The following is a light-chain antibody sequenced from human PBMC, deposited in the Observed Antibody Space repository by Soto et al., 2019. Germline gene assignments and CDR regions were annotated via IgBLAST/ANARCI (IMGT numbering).Light chain of an antibody. J-gene: IGKJ1*01. CDR2: SAS. CDR3: QKYDSAPT. CDR1: QGIGNA. V-gene: IGKV1-27*01. Sequence: GDRVTITCRPSQGIGNALAWYQQKPGTVPKLLIHSASTLQSGVPSRFSGSGSGTDFTLTISSLQPEDVATYYCQKYDSAPTFGPGTKVEI.